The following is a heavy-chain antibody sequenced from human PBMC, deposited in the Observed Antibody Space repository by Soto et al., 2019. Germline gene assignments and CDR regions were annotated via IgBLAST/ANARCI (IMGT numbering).Heavy chain of an antibody. CDR1: GGTFSSYA. J-gene: IGHJ4*02. CDR2: IIPIIGTT. V-gene: IGHV1-69*06. Sequence: GASVKVSCKASGGTFSSYAISWVRQAPGQGLEWMGGIIPIIGTTNYVQKLQGRVTMTPDTSTSTAFMELRSLRSDDTAVFYCARDSPEWIWFGESIYYFDYWGQGTLVTVSS. D-gene: IGHD3-10*01. CDR3: ARDSPEWIWFGESIYYFDY.